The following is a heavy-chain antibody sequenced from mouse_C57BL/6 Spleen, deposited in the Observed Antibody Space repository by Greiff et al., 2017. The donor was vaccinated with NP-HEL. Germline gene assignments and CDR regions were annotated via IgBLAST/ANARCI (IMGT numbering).Heavy chain of an antibody. V-gene: IGHV1-82*01. CDR2: IYPGDGDT. CDR3: ARGGRGYAMDY. CDR1: GYAFSSSW. J-gene: IGHJ4*01. Sequence: VQLQQSGPELVKPGASVKISCKASGYAFSSSWMNWVKQRPGKGLEWIGRIYPGDGDTNYNGKFKGKATLTADKSSSTAYMQLSSLTSEDSAVYFWARGGRGYAMDYWGQGTSVTVSS. D-gene: IGHD3-3*01.